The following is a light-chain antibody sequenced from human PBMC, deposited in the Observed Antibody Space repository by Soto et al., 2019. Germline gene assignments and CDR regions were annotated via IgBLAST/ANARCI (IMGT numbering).Light chain of an antibody. V-gene: IGLV2-23*01. CDR3: GSSAPSRTFV. CDR2: EGG. Sequence: QAVVTQPASVSGSPGQSITISCTGSSSAVGSYRFVSWYQHHPGKVPKLIIYEGGKRPSGVSNRFSGSEPGNTASLTISGLQAEDEADYYCGSSAPSRTFVFGTGTKVTVL. CDR1: SSAVGSYRF. J-gene: IGLJ1*01.